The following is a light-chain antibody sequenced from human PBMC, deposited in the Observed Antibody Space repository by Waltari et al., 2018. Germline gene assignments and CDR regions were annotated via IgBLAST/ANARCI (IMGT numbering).Light chain of an antibody. CDR3: MQGTQWPWT. CDR1: QSLVHSDGPTY. V-gene: IGKV2-30*02. Sequence: DVVMTQSPPSLPVTLGQPASISCSPSQSLVHSDGPTYLNWLHQRPGKSPRRLIYKVSYRDSGVPDRFSGSGSGTDFTLKISRVEAEDVGVYYCMQGTQWPWTFGQGTKVEIK. CDR2: KVS. J-gene: IGKJ1*01.